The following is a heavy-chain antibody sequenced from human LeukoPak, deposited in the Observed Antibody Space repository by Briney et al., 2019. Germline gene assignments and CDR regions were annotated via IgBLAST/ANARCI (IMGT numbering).Heavy chain of an antibody. CDR2: ISYDGSNK. D-gene: IGHD6-19*01. J-gene: IGHJ6*02. CDR3: ARGTYSSGWYHYYYYGMDV. Sequence: GRSLRLSCAASGFTFSSYAMHWVRQAPGKGLEWVAVISYDGSNKYYADSVKGRFTISRDNSKNTLYLQMNSLRAGDTAVYYCARGTYSSGWYHYYYYGMDVWGQGTTVTVSS. V-gene: IGHV3-30-3*01. CDR1: GFTFSSYA.